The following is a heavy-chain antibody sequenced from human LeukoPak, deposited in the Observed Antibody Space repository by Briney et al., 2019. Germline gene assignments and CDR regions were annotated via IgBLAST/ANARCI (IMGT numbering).Heavy chain of an antibody. D-gene: IGHD4-17*01. V-gene: IGHV4-4*02. CDR2: IFHSGST. CDR1: GGSISSSNW. CDR3: ARKDYGDYGEFDY. Sequence: GTLSLTCAVSGGSISSSNWWSWVRQPPGKGLEWIGEIFHSGSTNYNSSLKSRVTISVDKSKNQFSLKLSSVTAADTAVYYCARKDYGDYGEFDYWGQGTLVTVSS. J-gene: IGHJ4*02.